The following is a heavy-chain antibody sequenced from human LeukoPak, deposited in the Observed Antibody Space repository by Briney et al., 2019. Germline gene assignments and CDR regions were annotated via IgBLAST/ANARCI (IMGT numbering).Heavy chain of an antibody. V-gene: IGHV3-7*01. Sequence: GGSLRLPCAASGFTFSNYWMSWVRQGPGKGLEWVAHIKQDGSEKYYVDSVKGRFTISRDNAENSLFLQMNSLRAEDTAVYYCARVYRSSSGYCFDYWAQGTLVTVSS. CDR3: ARVYRSSSGYCFDY. CDR1: GFTFSNYW. J-gene: IGHJ4*02. CDR2: IKQDGSEK. D-gene: IGHD6-6*01.